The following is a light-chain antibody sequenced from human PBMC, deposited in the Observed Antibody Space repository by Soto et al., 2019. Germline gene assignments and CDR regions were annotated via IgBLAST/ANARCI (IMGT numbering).Light chain of an antibody. CDR3: SSYTSSSTYV. V-gene: IGLV2-18*02. CDR1: SSDVGSYNR. J-gene: IGLJ1*01. Sequence: QSALTQPPSVSGSPGQSVTISCTGTSSDVGSYNRVSCYQQPPGTAPKLMIYEVTNRPSGVPDRFSGSKSGNTASLTISGLQAEDEADYYCSSYTSSSTYVFGTGTKVIVL. CDR2: EVT.